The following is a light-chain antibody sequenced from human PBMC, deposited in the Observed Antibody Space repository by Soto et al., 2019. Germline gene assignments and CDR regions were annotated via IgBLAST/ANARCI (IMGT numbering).Light chain of an antibody. CDR1: QDIAIY. J-gene: IGKJ1*01. CDR3: QQANSLPGT. CDR2: AAS. Sequence: IQLTQSPSSLSASVGDRVTITCRASQDIAIYLAWYQQKPGEAPKLLIYAASTLYGGVPSRFSGSGSGTDFTLTISSLQPADFATYYCQQANSLPGTFGQGTKVDIK. V-gene: IGKV1-9*01.